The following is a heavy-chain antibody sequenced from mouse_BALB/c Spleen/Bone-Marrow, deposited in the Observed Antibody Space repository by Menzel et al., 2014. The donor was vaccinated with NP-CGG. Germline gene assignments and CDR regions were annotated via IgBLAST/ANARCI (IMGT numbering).Heavy chain of an antibody. CDR3: ARDWDEYYFDY. CDR1: GYSFTSYY. CDR2: IFPGSDNT. V-gene: IGHV1-66*01. Sequence: QVQLKDSGPELVKPGASVKMSCKASGYSFTSYYIHWVKRRPGQGLEWIGWIFPGSDNTKYNEKFKGKATLTADTSSSTAYMHLSSLTSEDSAVYFCARDWDEYYFDYWGQGTTLTVSS. J-gene: IGHJ2*01. D-gene: IGHD4-1*01.